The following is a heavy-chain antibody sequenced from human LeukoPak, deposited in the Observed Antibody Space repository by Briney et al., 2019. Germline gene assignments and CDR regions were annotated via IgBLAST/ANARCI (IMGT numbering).Heavy chain of an antibody. Sequence: GESLKISCKGSGYNFTTYWIGWVRQMPGKGLEWMGIINPGDSDTRYSPSFQGQVTISADKSISTAYLQWSSLKASDTAMYYCARAGDFWSGYFSYWGQGTLVTVSS. J-gene: IGHJ4*02. V-gene: IGHV5-51*01. CDR1: GYNFTTYW. CDR3: ARAGDFWSGYFSY. D-gene: IGHD3-3*01. CDR2: INPGDSDT.